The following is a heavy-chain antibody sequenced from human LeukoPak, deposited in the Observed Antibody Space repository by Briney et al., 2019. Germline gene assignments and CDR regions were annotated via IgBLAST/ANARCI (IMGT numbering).Heavy chain of an antibody. CDR3: AREYNFDWSLDGMDV. CDR1: GFTFSSYE. J-gene: IGHJ6*04. Sequence: GGSLRLSCAASGFTFSSYEMNWVRQAPGRGLEWVSYISSSGSTIYYADSVKGRFTISRDNGKNSLYLQMSSLRAEETAVYYCAREYNFDWSLDGMDVWGKGTAVTVSS. D-gene: IGHD3-9*01. CDR2: ISSSGSTI. V-gene: IGHV3-48*03.